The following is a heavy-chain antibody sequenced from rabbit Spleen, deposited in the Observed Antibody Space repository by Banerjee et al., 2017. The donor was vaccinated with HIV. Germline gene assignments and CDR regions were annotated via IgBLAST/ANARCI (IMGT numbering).Heavy chain of an antibody. J-gene: IGHJ4*01. V-gene: IGHV1S45*01. D-gene: IGHD8-1*01. CDR1: GFTISNNYY. CDR2: INTGSGST. Sequence: QQQLEESGGGLVKPEGSLTLTCKASGFTISNNYYMSWVRQAPGKGLEWIGCINTGSGSTWYASWAKGRFTISKTSSTTVTLQMTSLTVADTAAYFCARDAGSYDYIDGYFNLWGPGTLVTVS. CDR3: ARDAGSYDYIDGYFNL.